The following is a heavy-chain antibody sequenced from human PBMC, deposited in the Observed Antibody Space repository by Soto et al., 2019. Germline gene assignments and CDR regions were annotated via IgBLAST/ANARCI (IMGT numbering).Heavy chain of an antibody. V-gene: IGHV3-48*02. J-gene: IGHJ6*02. CDR1: GFTFSSYS. Sequence: PGGSLRHSCSASGFTFSSYSMNWVRQAPGKGLEWVSYISSSSSTIYYAASVKARFSISRDNAKNSLYLQMNSLRDEDTAVYYCARDDYGGNSYYYYYYGMDVWAQETTFTVSS. CDR3: ARDDYGGNSYYYYYYGMDV. D-gene: IGHD4-17*01. CDR2: ISSSSSTI.